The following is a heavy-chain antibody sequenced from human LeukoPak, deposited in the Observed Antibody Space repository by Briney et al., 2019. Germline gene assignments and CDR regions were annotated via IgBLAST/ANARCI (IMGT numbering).Heavy chain of an antibody. V-gene: IGHV4-38-2*01. CDR3: ARAYSRTPGDYYFDS. J-gene: IGHJ4*02. CDR1: GFFISSGYY. Sequence: PSETLPLTCAVSGFFISSGYYWGWIRQPPGKGLEWIASIYRNGNTFYNPSLQSRVTISVDTSRNRISLQLGSATAADTAVYYCARAYSRTPGDYYFDSWGQGTVVTVSS. CDR2: IYRNGNT. D-gene: IGHD4-11*01.